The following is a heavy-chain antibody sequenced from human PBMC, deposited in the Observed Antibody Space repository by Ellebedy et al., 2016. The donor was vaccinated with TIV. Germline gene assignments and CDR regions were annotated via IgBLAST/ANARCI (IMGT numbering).Heavy chain of an antibody. CDR1: GFTFSNYG. CDR3: AREGDYGDFDAFDI. CDR2: VSYDGKSK. Sequence: GESLKISCVASGFTFSNYGMHWVRQAPGKGLEWVAVVSYDGKSKYYADSVKGRFTISRDNSKNTLILQVNSLRAEDTAVYYCAREGDYGDFDAFDIWGQGTMVTVSS. V-gene: IGHV3-30*03. D-gene: IGHD4-17*01. J-gene: IGHJ3*02.